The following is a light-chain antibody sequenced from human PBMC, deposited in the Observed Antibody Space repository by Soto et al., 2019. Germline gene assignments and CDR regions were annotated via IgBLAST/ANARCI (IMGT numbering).Light chain of an antibody. Sequence: EIVMTQSPATLSVSPGERVTLSCRASQSVSSNLAWYQQKPGQAPRLLIYGASTRATGIPGRISGSGSGTEFTLTISSLQSEDFAVYYCQQYNNWPETFGQGTKVEIK. CDR2: GAS. V-gene: IGKV3-15*01. J-gene: IGKJ1*01. CDR1: QSVSSN. CDR3: QQYNNWPET.